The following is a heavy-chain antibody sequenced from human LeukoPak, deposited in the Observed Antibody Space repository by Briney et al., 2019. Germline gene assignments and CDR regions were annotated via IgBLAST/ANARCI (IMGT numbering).Heavy chain of an antibody. CDR3: AEEGRSLQTY. CDR2: IKEDGTET. Sequence: GGSLRLSCAASGFMFSSNWMSWVRLAPGKGLEWVANIKEDGTETYYVDSVKGRFTISRDNAKNSLYLQMNSLRVEDTAAYYCAEEGRSLQTYWGQGTLVTVSS. V-gene: IGHV3-7*03. CDR1: GFMFSSNW. D-gene: IGHD5-24*01. J-gene: IGHJ4*02.